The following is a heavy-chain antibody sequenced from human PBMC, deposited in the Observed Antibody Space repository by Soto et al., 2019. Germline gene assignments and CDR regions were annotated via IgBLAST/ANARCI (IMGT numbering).Heavy chain of an antibody. J-gene: IGHJ3*02. CDR3: AKDKRHGCTNGVCSEVSVHGKTNDAFDI. Sequence: EVQLLESGGGLVQPGGSLRLSCAASGFTFSSYAMSWVRQAPGKGLEWVSAISGSGGSTYYADSVKGRFTISRDNSKNPLYLQMNSLRAEDTAVYYCAKDKRHGCTNGVCSEVSVHGKTNDAFDIWGQGTMVTVSS. CDR2: ISGSGGST. CDR1: GFTFSSYA. D-gene: IGHD2-8*01. V-gene: IGHV3-23*01.